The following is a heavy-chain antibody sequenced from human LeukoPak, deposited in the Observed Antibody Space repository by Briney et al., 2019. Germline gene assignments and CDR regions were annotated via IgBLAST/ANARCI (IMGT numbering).Heavy chain of an antibody. CDR3: ARDRAAEGSGSLLNWFDP. D-gene: IGHD6-19*01. Sequence: SETLSLTCTVSGGSINNYYWSWIRQPAGKGLEWIGRIFPSGSTNYNPPLKSRVTMSVDPSKNQFSLRLSSVTAADTAVYYCARDRAAEGSGSLLNWFDPWGQGTLVTVSS. J-gene: IGHJ5*02. CDR1: GGSINNYY. CDR2: IFPSGST. V-gene: IGHV4-4*07.